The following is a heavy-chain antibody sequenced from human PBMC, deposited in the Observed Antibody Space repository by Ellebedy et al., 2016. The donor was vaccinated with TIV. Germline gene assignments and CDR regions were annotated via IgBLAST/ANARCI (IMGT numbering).Heavy chain of an antibody. CDR1: GYTFTSYA. D-gene: IGHD6-13*01. J-gene: IGHJ2*01. V-gene: IGHV1-3*01. CDR2: INAGNGNT. CDR3: ATAGVAAAPVGWYFDL. Sequence: ASVKVSXKASGYTFTSYAMHWVRQAPGQRLEWMGWINAGNGNTKYSQKFQGRVTITADESTSTAYMELSSLRSEDTAVYYCATAGVAAAPVGWYFDLWGRGTLVTVSS.